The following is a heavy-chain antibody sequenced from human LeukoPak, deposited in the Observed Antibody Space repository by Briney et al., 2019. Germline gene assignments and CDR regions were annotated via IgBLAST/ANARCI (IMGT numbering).Heavy chain of an antibody. CDR3: ARHKIAADSAINWFDT. Sequence: PSETLSLTCTVSGVSISTTDYYWGWVRQPPGKGLEWIGSMFYDGNAYYNPSLKSRVTISVDTSKNHFSLNLRSVTAADTAVYFCARHKIAADSAINWFDTWGQGALVTVSS. D-gene: IGHD6-13*01. CDR1: GVSISTTDYY. V-gene: IGHV4-39*01. CDR2: MFYDGNA. J-gene: IGHJ5*02.